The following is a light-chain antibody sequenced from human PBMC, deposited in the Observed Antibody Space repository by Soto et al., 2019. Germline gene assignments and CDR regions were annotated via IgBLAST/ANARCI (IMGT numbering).Light chain of an antibody. CDR3: QQSYSTLSIT. V-gene: IGKV1-39*01. Sequence: DIQMTQSPSSLSASVGDRVTITCRASQSMSSYLNWYQQKPGKAPKLLIYAASSLQSGVPSRFSGSGSGTDFTLTISSLQPEDVATYYCQQSYSTLSITFGQGTRLEIK. J-gene: IGKJ5*01. CDR2: AAS. CDR1: QSMSSY.